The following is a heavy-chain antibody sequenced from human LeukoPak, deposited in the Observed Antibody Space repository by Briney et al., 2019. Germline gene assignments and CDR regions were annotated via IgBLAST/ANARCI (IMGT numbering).Heavy chain of an antibody. CDR1: GFTFSSSA. CDR2: ISSSSSTI. Sequence: GGSLRLSCAASGFTFSSSAMSWVRQAPGKGLEWVSYISSSSSTIYYADSVKGRFTISRDNAKNSLYLQMNSLRAEDTAVYYCARGGYYFDYWGQGTLVTVSS. CDR3: ARGGYYFDY. V-gene: IGHV3-48*01. J-gene: IGHJ4*02. D-gene: IGHD3-16*01.